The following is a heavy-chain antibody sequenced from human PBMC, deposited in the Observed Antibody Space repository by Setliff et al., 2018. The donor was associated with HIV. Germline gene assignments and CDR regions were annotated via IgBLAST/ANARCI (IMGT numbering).Heavy chain of an antibody. CDR2: INPKSGDT. CDR1: GYTFTGYY. Sequence: ASVKVSCKASGYTFTGYYIHWVRQAPGQGLEWMGWINPKSGDTNYVQKFQGRVTMTRDTSISTAYMGLTRLRSDDMAVYYCAREGCNDSSPGGHDAFDMWGQGTMVT. V-gene: IGHV1-2*02. D-gene: IGHD3-22*01. J-gene: IGHJ3*02. CDR3: AREGCNDSSPGGHDAFDM.